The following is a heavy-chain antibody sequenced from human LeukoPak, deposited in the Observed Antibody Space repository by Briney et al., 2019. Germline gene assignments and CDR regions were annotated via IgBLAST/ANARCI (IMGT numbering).Heavy chain of an antibody. J-gene: IGHJ4*02. CDR3: AVGYTAMVTEIDY. CDR2: IIPIFGTA. D-gene: IGHD5-18*01. V-gene: IGHV1-69*05. CDR1: GGTFSSYA. Sequence: ASVKVSCKASGGTFSSYAISWVRQAPGQGLEWMGGIIPIFGTANYAQKFQGRVTTTMDESTSTAYMELSSLRSEDTAVYYCAVGYTAMVTEIDYWGQGTLVTVSS.